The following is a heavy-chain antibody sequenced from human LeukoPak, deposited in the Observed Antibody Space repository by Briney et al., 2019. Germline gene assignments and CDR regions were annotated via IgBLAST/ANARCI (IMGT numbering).Heavy chain of an antibody. CDR3: VRSAFLTTEFYFDY. Sequence: PGGSLRLSCAASGFTFSSYSMNWVRQAPGKGLEWVSSISSSSSYIYYADSVKGRFTISRDNAKNSLYLQMNSLRAEDTAVYYCVRSAFLTTEFYFDYWGHGTLVTVSS. CDR2: ISSSSSYI. V-gene: IGHV3-21*01. D-gene: IGHD4-11*01. CDR1: GFTFSSYS. J-gene: IGHJ4*01.